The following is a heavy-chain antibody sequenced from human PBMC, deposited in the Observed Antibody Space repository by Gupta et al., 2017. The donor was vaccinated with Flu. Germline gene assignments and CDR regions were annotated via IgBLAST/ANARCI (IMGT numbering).Heavy chain of an antibody. J-gene: IGHJ4*02. D-gene: IGHD1-26*01. CDR2: IYYSGST. V-gene: IGHV4-59*08. CDR1: GGSISSYY. Sequence: QVQLQESGPGLVKPSETLSLTCTVSGGSISSYYWSWIRQPPGKGLEWIGYIYYSGSTNYNPPLKSRVTISVDTSKNQFSLKLSSVTAAETAVYYCARQSRPSGSFVFDYWGQGTLVTVSS. CDR3: ARQSRPSGSFVFDY.